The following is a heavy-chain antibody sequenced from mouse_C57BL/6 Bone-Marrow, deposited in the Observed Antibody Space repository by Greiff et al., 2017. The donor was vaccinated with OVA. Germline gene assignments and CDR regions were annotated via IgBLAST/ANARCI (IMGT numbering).Heavy chain of an antibody. CDR1: GFTFSNYW. Sequence: EVKLVESGGGLVQPGGSMKLSCVASGFTFSNYWMNWVRQSPEKGLEWVAQIRLTSDNYATHYEESVKGRFTISRDDSKSSVYLQRNNLRAEDTGIYYCTGGVNYDGSSPYWYFDVWGKGTTVTVSS. V-gene: IGHV6-3*01. CDR3: TGGVNYDGSSPYWYFDV. CDR2: IRLTSDNYAT. D-gene: IGHD1-1*01. J-gene: IGHJ1*03.